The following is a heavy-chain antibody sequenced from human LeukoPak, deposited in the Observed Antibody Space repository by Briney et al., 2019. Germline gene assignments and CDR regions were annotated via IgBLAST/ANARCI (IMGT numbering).Heavy chain of an antibody. J-gene: IGHJ4*02. CDR2: ISWNSGSI. Sequence: PGGSLRLSCAASGFTFNDYGMHWVRHAPGKGLEWVSGISWNSGSIGYADSVKGRFTISRDNAKNSLYLQMNSLRPEDTALYYCVKDMGTGERWGQGTLVTVSS. CDR3: VKDMGTGER. D-gene: IGHD1-14*01. V-gene: IGHV3-9*01. CDR1: GFTFNDYG.